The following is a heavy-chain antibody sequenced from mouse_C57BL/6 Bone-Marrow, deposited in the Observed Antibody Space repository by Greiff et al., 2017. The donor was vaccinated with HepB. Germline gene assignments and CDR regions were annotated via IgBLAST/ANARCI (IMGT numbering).Heavy chain of an antibody. J-gene: IGHJ2*01. V-gene: IGHV1-76*01. CDR1: GYTFTDYY. CDR3: ARGGGYYFDY. Sequence: QVQLKESGAELVRPGASVKLSCKASGYTFTDYYINWVKQRPGQGLEWIARIYPGSGNTYYNEKFKGKATLTAEKSSSTAYMQLNSLTSEDSAVYFCARGGGYYFDYWGQGTTLTVSS. CDR2: IYPGSGNT. D-gene: IGHD1-1*02.